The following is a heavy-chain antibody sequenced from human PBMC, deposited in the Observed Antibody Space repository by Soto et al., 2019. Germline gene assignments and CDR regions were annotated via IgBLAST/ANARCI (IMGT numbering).Heavy chain of an antibody. CDR2: FDPEDGET. CDR3: ATDTFRGSTVNAPWAYYMDV. J-gene: IGHJ6*03. V-gene: IGHV1-24*01. CDR1: GYTLTELS. D-gene: IGHD3-16*01. Sequence: ASVKVSCKVSGYTLTELSMHWVRQAPGKGLEWMGGFDPEDGETIYAQKFQGRVTMTEDTSTDTAYMELSSLRSEDTAVYYCATDTFRGSTVNAPWAYYMDVWGKGTTVTVSS.